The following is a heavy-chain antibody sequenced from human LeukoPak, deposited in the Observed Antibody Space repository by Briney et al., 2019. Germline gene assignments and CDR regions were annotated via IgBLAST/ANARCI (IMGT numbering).Heavy chain of an antibody. D-gene: IGHD2-21*02. V-gene: IGHV4-38-2*01. CDR3: ARPIVVVTARDAFDI. J-gene: IGHJ3*02. CDR2: IYHSGST. CDR1: GYSISSGYY. Sequence: SETLSLTCAVSGYSISSGYYWGWIRQPPGKGLEWIGSIYHSGSTYYNPSLKGRVTIPVDTSKNQFSLKLSSVTAADTAVYYCARPIVVVTARDAFDIWGQGTMVTVSS.